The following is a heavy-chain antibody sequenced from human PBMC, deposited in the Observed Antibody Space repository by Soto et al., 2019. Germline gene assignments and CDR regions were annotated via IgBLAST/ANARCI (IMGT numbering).Heavy chain of an antibody. CDR3: AITYYYDSSGSEKPYYFDY. J-gene: IGHJ4*02. D-gene: IGHD3-22*01. V-gene: IGHV1-69*13. CDR2: IIPIFGTA. CDR1: GRTFSSYA. Sequence: AVKVSCKASGRTFSSYAISWVRQAPGQGLEWMGGIIPIFGTANYAQKFQGRVTITADESTSTAYMELSSLRSEDTAVYYCAITYYYDSSGSEKPYYFDYWGQGTLVTVSS.